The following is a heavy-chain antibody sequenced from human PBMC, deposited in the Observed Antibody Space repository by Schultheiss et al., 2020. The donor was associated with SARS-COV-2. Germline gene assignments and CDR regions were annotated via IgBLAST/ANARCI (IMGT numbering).Heavy chain of an antibody. D-gene: IGHD2-2*01. Sequence: SETLSLTCAVYGGSFSGYYWSWIRQPPGKGLEWIGEINHSGSTNYNPSLKSRVTISVDTSKNQFSLKLNSVTAADTAVYYCARTIPWDCSSTSCRNDAFDIWGQGTMVTVSS. V-gene: IGHV4-34*01. CDR2: INHSGST. CDR3: ARTIPWDCSSTSCRNDAFDI. J-gene: IGHJ3*02. CDR1: GGSFSGYY.